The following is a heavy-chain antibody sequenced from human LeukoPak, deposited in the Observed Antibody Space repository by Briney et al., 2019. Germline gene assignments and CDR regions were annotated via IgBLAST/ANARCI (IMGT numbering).Heavy chain of an antibody. V-gene: IGHV3-72*01. Sequence: GGSLRLSCAASGFTFSDHYMDWVRQAPGKGLEWVGRTRNKANSYTTEYAASVKGRFTISRDDSKNSLYLQMNSLKTEDTAVYYCARASGWYERGPDYYYYYMDVWGKGTTVTVSS. CDR2: TRNKANSYTT. CDR1: GFTFSDHY. D-gene: IGHD6-19*01. CDR3: ARASGWYERGPDYYYYYMDV. J-gene: IGHJ6*03.